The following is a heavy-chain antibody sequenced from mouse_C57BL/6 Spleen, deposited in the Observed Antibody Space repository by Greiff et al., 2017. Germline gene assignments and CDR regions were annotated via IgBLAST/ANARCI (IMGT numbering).Heavy chain of an antibody. J-gene: IGHJ2*02. V-gene: IGHV1-7*01. D-gene: IGHD1-1*02. CDR3: ARSGYYYAFDY. Sequence: VQLQQSGAELAKPGASVKLSCEASGYNFTSYWMHWVKQRPGQCLEWLGDINTSSGHTKYNQKLKDKSTLTADKSTSTAYMQLSSLTYEDSSVYFCARSGYYYAFDYWGQGTSLTVSS. CDR2: INTSSGHT. CDR1: GYNFTSYW.